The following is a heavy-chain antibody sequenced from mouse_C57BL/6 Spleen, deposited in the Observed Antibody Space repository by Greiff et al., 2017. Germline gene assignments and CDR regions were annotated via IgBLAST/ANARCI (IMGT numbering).Heavy chain of an antibody. CDR1: GFSFTSYA. J-gene: IGHJ4*01. D-gene: IGHD2-4*01. CDR2: IWTGGGT. CDR3: TRNYPDYDPAMDY. V-gene: IGHV2-9-1*01. Sequence: VKLLESGPGLVAPSPCLSITCTVSGFSFTSYAISWVRQPPGKGLEWLGVIWTGGGTNYNSALKYRLSISKDNSKSQVFLKMNSLQTDDAARYCCTRNYPDYDPAMDYWGQGTSVTVSS.